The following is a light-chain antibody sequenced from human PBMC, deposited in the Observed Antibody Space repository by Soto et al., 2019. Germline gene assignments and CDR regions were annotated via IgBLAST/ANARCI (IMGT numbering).Light chain of an antibody. CDR3: QQRSNWPLT. V-gene: IGKV3-11*01. Sequence: EIVLTQSPAPLSLSPGERATLSCRASQSVSSYLAWYRQKPGQAPRLLIYDASNTATGIPARFSGSGSGTDFTLTISSLEPEDFAVYYCQQRSNWPLTFGGGTKVEIK. CDR2: DAS. J-gene: IGKJ4*01. CDR1: QSVSSY.